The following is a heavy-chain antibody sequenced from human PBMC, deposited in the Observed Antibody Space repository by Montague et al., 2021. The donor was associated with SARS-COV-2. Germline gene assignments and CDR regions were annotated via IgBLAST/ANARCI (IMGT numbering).Heavy chain of an antibody. J-gene: IGHJ6*02. CDR3: ARGYCSGSGCYYYYGMDV. V-gene: IGHV4-34*01. D-gene: IGHD2-15*01. CDR2: TNDGGRT. Sequence: SETLSLTCAVDGGSFSGYYWSWIRQPPGRGLEWIGETNDGGRTXXXPSXXXRVTISVDTSKNQCSLRLSSVTAAETAVYYCARGYCSGSGCYYYYGMDVWGQGTTVTVSS. CDR1: GGSFSGYY.